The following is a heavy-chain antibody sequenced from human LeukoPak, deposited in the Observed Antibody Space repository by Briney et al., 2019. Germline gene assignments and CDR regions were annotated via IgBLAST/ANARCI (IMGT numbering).Heavy chain of an antibody. J-gene: IGHJ4*02. Sequence: GGSLRLSCAASGFTFSSYAMHWVRQAPGKGLEWVAVISYDGSNKYYADSVKGRFTISRDNSKNTLYLQMNSLRAEDTAVYYCARVRPYSSSWVDYWGQGTLVTVSS. CDR3: ARVRPYSSSWVDY. V-gene: IGHV3-30-3*01. CDR2: ISYDGSNK. CDR1: GFTFSSYA. D-gene: IGHD6-13*01.